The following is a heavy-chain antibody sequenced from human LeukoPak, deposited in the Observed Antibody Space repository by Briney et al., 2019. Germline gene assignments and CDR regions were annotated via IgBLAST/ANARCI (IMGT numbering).Heavy chain of an antibody. J-gene: IGHJ4*02. CDR3: ARTYDSSGYSDY. CDR1: GGSFTDYF. V-gene: IGHV4-30-4*08. D-gene: IGHD3-22*01. CDR2: IYYSGST. Sequence: SETLSLTCTVYGGSFTDYFWTWIRQSPGKGLEWIGYIYYSGSTYYNPSLKSRVTISVDTSKNQFSLKLSSVTAADTAVYYCARTYDSSGYSDYWGQGTLVTVSS.